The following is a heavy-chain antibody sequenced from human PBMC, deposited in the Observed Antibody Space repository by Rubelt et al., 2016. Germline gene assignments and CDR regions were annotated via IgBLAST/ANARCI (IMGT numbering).Heavy chain of an antibody. Sequence: QVQLQESGPGLVKPSETLSLTCTVSGYFISSGCYWGWIRQPPGRGLEWIGNIDHSGSTSYHPYLKSRLTMSVDTSKNQFSLKLNSVTAADTAVYYCARGLQAVTGWGQGALVTVSS. CDR3: ARGLQAVTG. J-gene: IGHJ4*02. CDR2: IDHSGST. CDR1: GYFISSGCY. D-gene: IGHD5-18*01. V-gene: IGHV4-38-2*02.